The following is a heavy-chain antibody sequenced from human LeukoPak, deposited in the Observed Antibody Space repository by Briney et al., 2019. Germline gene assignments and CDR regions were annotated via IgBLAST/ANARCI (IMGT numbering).Heavy chain of an antibody. J-gene: IGHJ5*02. CDR2: IFTSGST. CDR1: GGSISSYC. D-gene: IGHD2-21*01. CDR3: ATSHDVKTAPYDL. Sequence: SETLSLTCTVSGGSISSYCWSWVRQPPGKGLEWIGYIFTSGSTDYNPSLKSRVTMSVDTSKHQLSMELRFLTAADTAVYYCATSHDVKTAPYDLWGQGTLVTVSS. V-gene: IGHV4-4*09.